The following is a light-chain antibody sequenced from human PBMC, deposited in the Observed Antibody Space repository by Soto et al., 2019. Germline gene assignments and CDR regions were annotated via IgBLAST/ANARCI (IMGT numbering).Light chain of an antibody. J-gene: IGLJ2*01. Sequence: QSVLTQPPSASGTPGQRVTISCSGSSSNIGSNYVYWYQQLPGTAPKLLIYRNNQRPSGGPDRCSGSKSGTSASLAISGRRSEDEADYYCASWDDSRSGPGVFGGGTKLTVL. CDR1: SSNIGSNY. V-gene: IGLV1-47*01. CDR2: RNN. CDR3: ASWDDSRSGPGV.